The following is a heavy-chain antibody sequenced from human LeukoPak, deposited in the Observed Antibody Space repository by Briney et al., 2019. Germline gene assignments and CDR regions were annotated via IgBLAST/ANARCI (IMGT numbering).Heavy chain of an antibody. CDR3: AKDFAYYYDSSGHFDY. CDR2: IYSGGST. Sequence: GGSLRLSCAASGFTVSSNYMSWVRQAPGKGLEWVSVIYSGGSTYYADSVKGRFTISRDNSKNTLYLQMNSLRAEDTAVYYCAKDFAYYYDSSGHFDYWGQGTLVTVSS. J-gene: IGHJ4*02. CDR1: GFTVSSNY. V-gene: IGHV3-53*01. D-gene: IGHD3-22*01.